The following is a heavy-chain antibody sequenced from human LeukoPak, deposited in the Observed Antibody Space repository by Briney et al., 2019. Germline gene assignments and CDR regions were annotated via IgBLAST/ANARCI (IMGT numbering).Heavy chain of an antibody. Sequence: GGSLRLSCAASGFTFSSYGMHWVRQAPGKGLEWVAVISYDGSNKYYADSVKGRFTISRDNSKNTLCLQMNSLRAEDTAVYYCAKVSSASDYWGQGTLVTVSS. CDR1: GFTFSSYG. V-gene: IGHV3-30*18. CDR2: ISYDGSNK. J-gene: IGHJ4*02. CDR3: AKVSSASDY. D-gene: IGHD3-16*02.